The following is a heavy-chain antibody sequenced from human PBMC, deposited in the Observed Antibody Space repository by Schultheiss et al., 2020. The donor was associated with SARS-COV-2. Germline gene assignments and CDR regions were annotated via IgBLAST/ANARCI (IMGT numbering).Heavy chain of an antibody. D-gene: IGHD2-2*01. J-gene: IGHJ5*02. CDR2: IFPVFGTP. CDR3: ARSGVVPNWFDP. Sequence: SVKVSCKVSGGSFSTYTINWVRQAPGQGLEWMGGIFPVFGTPHYAQSFQGRVTITADESRTTAYMELSSLRSEDTAVYYCARSGVVPNWFDPWGQGTLVTVSS. V-gene: IGHV1-69*13. CDR1: GGSFSTYT.